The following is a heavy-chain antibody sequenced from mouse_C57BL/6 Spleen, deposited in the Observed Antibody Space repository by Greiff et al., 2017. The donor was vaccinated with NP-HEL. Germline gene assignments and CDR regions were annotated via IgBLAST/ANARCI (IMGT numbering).Heavy chain of an antibody. J-gene: IGHJ2*01. V-gene: IGHV1-50*01. D-gene: IGHD1-1*01. CDR1: GYTFTSYW. Sequence: QVQLQQPGAELVKPGASVKLSCKASGYTFTSYWMQWVKQRPGQGLEWIGEIDPSDSYTNYNQKFKGKATLTVDTSSSTAYMQLRSLTTEDSEVYDCARRSGGYGSKYYFDYWGQGTTLTVSS. CDR3: ARRSGGYGSKYYFDY. CDR2: IDPSDSYT.